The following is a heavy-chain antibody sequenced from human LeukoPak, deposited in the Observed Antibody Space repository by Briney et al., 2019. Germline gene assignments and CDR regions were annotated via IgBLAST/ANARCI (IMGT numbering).Heavy chain of an antibody. Sequence: ASVKVSCKASGYTFTSYDINWARQATGQGLEWMGWINPNRGNTGYAQKFQGRVTMTRNTSISTAYMELSSLMSEDTAVYYWARGAYGGPIDYWGQGTLVTVSS. D-gene: IGHD4-23*01. CDR2: INPNRGNT. J-gene: IGHJ4*02. CDR1: GYTFTSYD. CDR3: ARGAYGGPIDY. V-gene: IGHV1-8*01.